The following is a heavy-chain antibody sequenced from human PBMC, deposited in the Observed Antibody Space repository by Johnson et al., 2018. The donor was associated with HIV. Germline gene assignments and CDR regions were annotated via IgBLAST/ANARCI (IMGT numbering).Heavy chain of an antibody. CDR1: EFTFSSYA. J-gene: IGHJ3*02. Sequence: QEKLVESGGGVVQPGRSLRLSCAASEFTFSSYAMHWVRQAPGKGLEWVAVISYDGSNKYYADSVKGRFTISRDNSKNTLYLQMNSLRGEDTADYYCARDPGNGGRPFDAFDIWG. CDR2: ISYDGSNK. D-gene: IGHD4-23*01. CDR3: ARDPGNGGRPFDAFDI. V-gene: IGHV3-30-3*01.